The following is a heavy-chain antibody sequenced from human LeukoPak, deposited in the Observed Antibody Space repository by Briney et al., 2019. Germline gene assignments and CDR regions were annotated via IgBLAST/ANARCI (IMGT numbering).Heavy chain of an antibody. Sequence: GGSLRLSCAASGFTVSSNYMNWVCQAPGKELEWVSVIYTGGGRYYADSVRGRFTISRDTSKNMVFLQMNSLRVEDTAVYYCARGIDYWGRGTLVTVSS. V-gene: IGHV3-53*01. J-gene: IGHJ4*02. CDR2: IYTGGGR. CDR3: ARGIDY. CDR1: GFTVSSNY.